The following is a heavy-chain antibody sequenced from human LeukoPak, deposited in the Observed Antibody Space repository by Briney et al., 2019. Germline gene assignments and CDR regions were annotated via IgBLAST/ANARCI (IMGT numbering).Heavy chain of an antibody. J-gene: IGHJ6*02. CDR1: GGSISGGGYY. CDR3: ARDGAAGRTYYYYGMDV. D-gene: IGHD6-13*01. V-gene: IGHV4-31*03. CDR2: IYYSGST. Sequence: SETLSLTCTVSGGSISGGGYYWSWIRQHPRKGLEWIGYIYYSGSTYYNPSLKSRVTISVDTSKNQFSLKLSSVTAADTAVYYCARDGAAGRTYYYYGMDVWGQGTTVTVSS.